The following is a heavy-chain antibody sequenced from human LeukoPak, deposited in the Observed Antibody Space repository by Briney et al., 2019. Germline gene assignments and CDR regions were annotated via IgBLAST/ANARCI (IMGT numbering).Heavy chain of an antibody. CDR1: GFTFSTYS. D-gene: IGHD1-26*01. J-gene: IGHJ4*02. CDR3: AREVGATDY. V-gene: IGHV3-48*04. Sequence: PGGSLRLSCAASGFTFSTYSMNWVRQAPGKGLEWVSYISSSSGTIYYADSVRGRFTISRDNAKNSLYLQMNSLRAEDTALYYCAREVGATDYWGQGTLVTVSS. CDR2: ISSSSGTI.